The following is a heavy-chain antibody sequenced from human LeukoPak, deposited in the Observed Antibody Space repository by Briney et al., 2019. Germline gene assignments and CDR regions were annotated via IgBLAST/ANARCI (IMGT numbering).Heavy chain of an antibody. J-gene: IGHJ3*02. CDR1: GFTFSSYA. CDR3: AKGRLRFLEWSRPYDDALDI. D-gene: IGHD3-3*01. CDR2: ISGSGGST. V-gene: IGHV3-23*01. Sequence: GGSLRLSCAASGFTFSSYAMSWVRQAPGKGLEWVSAISGSGGSTYYADSVKGRFTISRDNSKNTLYLQMNSLRAEDTAVYYCAKGRLRFLEWSRPYDDALDIWGQGTMVTVSS.